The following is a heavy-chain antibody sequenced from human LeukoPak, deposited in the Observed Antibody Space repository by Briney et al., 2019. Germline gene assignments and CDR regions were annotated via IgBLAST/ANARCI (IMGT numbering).Heavy chain of an antibody. Sequence: GRSLGLSCAASGFTFSTYGMHWVRQAPGKGLEWVAFIRYDGSNKYYADPVKGRFTISRDNSKNTLNLQMNSLRAEDTAVYYCAKHLSLWGSGSYNAFDIWGQGTMVTVSS. J-gene: IGHJ3*02. CDR1: GFTFSTYG. CDR3: AKHLSLWGSGSYNAFDI. CDR2: IRYDGSNK. D-gene: IGHD3-10*01. V-gene: IGHV3-30*02.